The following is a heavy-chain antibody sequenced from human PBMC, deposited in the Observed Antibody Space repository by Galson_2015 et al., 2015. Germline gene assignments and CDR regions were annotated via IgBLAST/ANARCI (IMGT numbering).Heavy chain of an antibody. CDR2: ISYDGSNK. CDR1: GFTFSSYG. V-gene: IGHV3-30*18. Sequence: SLRLSCAASGFTFSSYGMHWVRQAPGKGLEWVAVISYDGSNKYYADSVKGRFTISRDNSKNTLYLQMNSLRAEDTAVYYCVKDLRWFGEYPMEGGVWGKGTTVTVSS. D-gene: IGHD3-10*01. J-gene: IGHJ6*04. CDR3: VKDLRWFGEYPMEGGV.